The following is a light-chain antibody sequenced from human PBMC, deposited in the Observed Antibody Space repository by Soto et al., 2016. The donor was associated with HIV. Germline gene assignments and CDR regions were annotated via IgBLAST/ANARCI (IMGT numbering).Light chain of an antibody. V-gene: IGKV1-5*03. J-gene: IGKJ1*01. Sequence: DIQMTQSPSTLSASVGDRVTITCRASQSISTWLAWYQQKPGKAPKLLIYKASTLETGVPSRFSGSASGTEFTLTISSLQPEDFATYYCLQHNSYPWTFGQGTKVEIK. CDR3: LQHNSYPWT. CDR2: KAS. CDR1: QSISTW.